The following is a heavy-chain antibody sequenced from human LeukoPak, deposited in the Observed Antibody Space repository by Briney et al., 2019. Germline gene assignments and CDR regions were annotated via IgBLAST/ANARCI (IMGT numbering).Heavy chain of an antibody. Sequence: PSETLSLTCTVSGGSISSYYWSWIRQPPGKGLEWIGYIYYSGSTNYNPSLKSRVTISVDTSKNQFSLKLSSVTAADTAVYYCAREGLNSGSVYWGQGTLVTVSS. CDR1: GGSISSYY. V-gene: IGHV4-59*01. CDR2: IYYSGST. CDR3: AREGLNSGSVY. J-gene: IGHJ4*02. D-gene: IGHD3-10*01.